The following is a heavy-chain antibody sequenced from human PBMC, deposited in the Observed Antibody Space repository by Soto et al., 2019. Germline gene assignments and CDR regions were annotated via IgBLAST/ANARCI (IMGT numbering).Heavy chain of an antibody. D-gene: IGHD5-18*01. J-gene: IGHJ6*02. V-gene: IGHV1-58*01. CDR3: AASHLSYGRGHYGMDV. CDR1: GFTFTSSA. Sequence: SVKVSCKASGFTFTSSAVQWVRQARGQRLEWIGWIVVGSGNTNYAQKFQERVTITRDMSTSTAYMELSSLRSEDTAVYYCAASHLSYGRGHYGMDVWGQGTTVTVSS. CDR2: IVVGSGNT.